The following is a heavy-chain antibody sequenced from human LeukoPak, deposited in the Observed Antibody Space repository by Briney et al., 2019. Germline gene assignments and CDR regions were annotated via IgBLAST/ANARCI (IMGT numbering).Heavy chain of an antibody. CDR3: VGGDH. CDR2: INQDGSDK. Sequence: PGGSLRRSCAASGLTFSIHWMNWVRQAPGKGLECVANINQDGSDKYYVDSVKGRFTISRDNTKNSLYLQMNSLRAEDTAVYYCVGGDHWGQGTLVTVSS. CDR1: GLTFSIHW. V-gene: IGHV3-7*01. J-gene: IGHJ4*02.